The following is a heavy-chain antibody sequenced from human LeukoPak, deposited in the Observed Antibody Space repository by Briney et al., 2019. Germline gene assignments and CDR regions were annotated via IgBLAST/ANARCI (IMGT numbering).Heavy chain of an antibody. CDR1: GFTFSSFA. D-gene: IGHD3-22*01. V-gene: IGHV3-64*04. CDR2: ISSNGGST. CDR3: AKYDFDASGYYYVNFDY. J-gene: IGHJ4*02. Sequence: GGSLRLSCAASGFTFSSFAIHWVRQAPGKGLEYVSAISSNGGSTYYAGSVKGRFTISRDNSKNTLYLQLNGLRADDTAVYYCAKYDFDASGYYYVNFDYWGQGTLVTVSS.